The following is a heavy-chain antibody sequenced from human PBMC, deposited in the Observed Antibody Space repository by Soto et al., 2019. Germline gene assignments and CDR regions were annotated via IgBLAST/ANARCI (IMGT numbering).Heavy chain of an antibody. D-gene: IGHD1-1*01. Sequence: GGSLRLSCVASGITFSSQALIWVRQAPVNGLEFVSAISVIFGSTYYADSVRGRFSISRYNSKSTLYLQMISLRAYYTAIYYCGKLRTANSPLWGQGTLVTVSS. J-gene: IGHJ4*02. CDR2: ISVIFGST. CDR1: GITFSSQA. V-gene: IGHV3-23*01. CDR3: GKLRTANSPL.